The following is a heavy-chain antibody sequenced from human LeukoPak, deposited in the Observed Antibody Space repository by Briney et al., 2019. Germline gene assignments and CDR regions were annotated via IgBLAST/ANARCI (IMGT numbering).Heavy chain of an antibody. CDR1: GFTFSTYG. D-gene: IGHD3-3*01. CDR2: ISYDGTYK. Sequence: TGGSLRLSCAASGFTFSTYGMHWVRQAPGKGLEWVAVISYDGTYKYYADSVKGRFTISRDNSKNTLYLQMNSLRGEGTAVYYCAKYRSKKISGGVASRVQYYFDYWGQGTLVTVSS. J-gene: IGHJ4*02. CDR3: AKYRSKKISGGVASRVQYYFDY. V-gene: IGHV3-30*18.